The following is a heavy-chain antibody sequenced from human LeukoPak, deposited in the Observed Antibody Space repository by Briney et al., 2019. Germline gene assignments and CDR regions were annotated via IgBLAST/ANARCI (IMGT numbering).Heavy chain of an antibody. V-gene: IGHV3-23*01. J-gene: IGHJ4*02. CDR3: AKDGLNLMVYSY. Sequence: SGGSLRLSCAASGFTFTSYSMNWVRQAPGKGLEWVSAISGSGGSTYYADSVKGRFTISRDNSKNTLYLQMNSLRAEDTAVYYCAKDGLNLMVYSYWGQGTLVTVSS. D-gene: IGHD2-8*01. CDR1: GFTFTSYS. CDR2: ISGSGGST.